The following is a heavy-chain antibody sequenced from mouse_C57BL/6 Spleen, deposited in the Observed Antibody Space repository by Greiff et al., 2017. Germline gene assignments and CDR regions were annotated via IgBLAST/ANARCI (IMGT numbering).Heavy chain of an antibody. CDR2: ISSGSSTI. V-gene: IGHV5-17*01. CDR3: ARMVVYFDY. J-gene: IGHJ2*01. D-gene: IGHD1-1*02. CDR1: GFTFSNYG. Sequence: EVKLVESGGGLVKPGGSLKLSCAASGFTFSNYGMHWVRQAPEKGLEWVAYISSGSSTIYYADTVKGRFTISRDNAKNTLFLQRASLRSEDTAMYYCARMVVYFDYWGQGTTLTVSS.